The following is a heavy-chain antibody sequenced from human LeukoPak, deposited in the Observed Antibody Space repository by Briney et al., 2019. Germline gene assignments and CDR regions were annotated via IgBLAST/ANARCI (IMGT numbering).Heavy chain of an antibody. Sequence: PGRALRLSCAASGFTFSSYAMHWVRQAPGKGVEWVAVISYDGSNKYYADSVKGRFTISRDNSKNTLYLQMNSLRAEDTAVYYCARWCVAALDYWGQGTLVTVSS. CDR1: GFTFSSYA. J-gene: IGHJ4*02. D-gene: IGHD2-15*01. V-gene: IGHV3-30-3*01. CDR2: ISYDGSNK. CDR3: ARWCVAALDY.